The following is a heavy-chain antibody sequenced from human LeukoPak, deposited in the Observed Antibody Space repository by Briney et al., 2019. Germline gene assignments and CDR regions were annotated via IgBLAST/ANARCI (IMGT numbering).Heavy chain of an antibody. D-gene: IGHD3-22*01. J-gene: IGHJ4*02. Sequence: GEPLKISCKGSGYSFTSYWICWLRQMTEKGLEWMGIICPGDSDTRYSPSFQGQVTISADKSISTAYLQWSSLKASDTAMYYCARSGYYYDSSGYYQYDYWGQGTLVTVSS. CDR3: ARSGYYYDSSGYYQYDY. V-gene: IGHV5-51*01. CDR1: GYSFTSYW. CDR2: ICPGDSDT.